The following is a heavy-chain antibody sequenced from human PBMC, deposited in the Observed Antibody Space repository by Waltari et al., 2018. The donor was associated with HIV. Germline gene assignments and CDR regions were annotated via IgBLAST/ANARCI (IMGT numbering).Heavy chain of an antibody. D-gene: IGHD3-22*01. Sequence: QVQLQQSGPGLVKPSQTPAPPCDICGDRVSSHSAPWHCIRHSPARDLEWLGRTYYRSKWYNDYAVSVKSRISITPDTSKNQFSLQLNSVTPEDTAVYYCARASYYDSSGYYDYWGQGTLVTVSS. CDR1: GDRVSSHSAP. CDR2: TYYRSKWYN. V-gene: IGHV6-1*01. CDR3: ARASYYDSSGYYDY. J-gene: IGHJ4*02.